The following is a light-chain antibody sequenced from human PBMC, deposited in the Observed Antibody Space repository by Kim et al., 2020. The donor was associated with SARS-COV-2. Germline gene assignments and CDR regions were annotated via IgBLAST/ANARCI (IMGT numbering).Light chain of an antibody. CDR1: QSISSL. Sequence: ASVGDRVTITCRASQSISSLLAWYQQKPGKAPKVLIYKASSLESGVPSRFSGSGSGTEFTLTISSLQPDDFATYYCQQYNSYPWTFGQGTKVDIK. V-gene: IGKV1-5*03. CDR3: QQYNSYPWT. J-gene: IGKJ1*01. CDR2: KAS.